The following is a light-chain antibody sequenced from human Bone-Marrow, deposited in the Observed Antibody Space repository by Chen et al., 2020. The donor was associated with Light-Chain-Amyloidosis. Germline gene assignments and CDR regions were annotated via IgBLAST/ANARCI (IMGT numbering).Light chain of an antibody. CDR1: QTISSNY. Sequence: EIVLTQAPGALSLSRGEGANPSCRANQTISSNYLTWYQQKFGQAPRLLIYGSSSRATGIADRFTGSGSGTDFTLTINRLEPEDFAMYYCQQYGTSPLTFGGGTKVEIK. V-gene: IGKV3-20*01. CDR3: QQYGTSPLT. CDR2: GSS. J-gene: IGKJ4*01.